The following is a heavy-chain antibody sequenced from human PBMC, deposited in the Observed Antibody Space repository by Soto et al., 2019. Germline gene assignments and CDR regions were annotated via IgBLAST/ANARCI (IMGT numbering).Heavy chain of an antibody. CDR2: MNHSGIT. V-gene: IGHV4-34*01. J-gene: IGHJ4*02. Sequence: SETLSLTCSFSGDSVTSHYLTWIRQSPEKELEWIGDMNHSGITHYNPSLKSRVTMLVDTSKNQFSLKLTSVTAADTALYYCARFPFDSNDWTNPRYFDIWGQGTLVTVSS. D-gene: IGHD3-22*01. CDR1: GDSVTSHY. CDR3: ARFPFDSNDWTNPRYFDI.